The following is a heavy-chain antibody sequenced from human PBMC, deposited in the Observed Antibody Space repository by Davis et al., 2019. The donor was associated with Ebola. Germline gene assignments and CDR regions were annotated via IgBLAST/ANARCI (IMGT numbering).Heavy chain of an antibody. J-gene: IGHJ3*01. CDR3: ARGYYYESSGYYGDDAFDL. V-gene: IGHV3-21*01. CDR1: GFSFSSYS. Sequence: GESLKISCAASGFSFSSYSMNWVRQAPGKGLEWVSFISSSSTYKYYADSVKGRFTISRDDAKNSLYLQMNSLRAEDTAVYYCARGYYYESSGYYGDDAFDLWGQGTMVTVSS. CDR2: ISSSSTYK. D-gene: IGHD3-22*01.